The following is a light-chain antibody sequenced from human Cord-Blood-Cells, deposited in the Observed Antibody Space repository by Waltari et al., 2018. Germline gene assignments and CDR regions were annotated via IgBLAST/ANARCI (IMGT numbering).Light chain of an antibody. CDR3: CSYAGSNWV. Sequence: QSALTQPRSVSGSPGQSVTISCTGTSSDVGGYNNVSWYQQHPGKAPKLMIYDVSKRPSGVPDRFSGSKSGNTASLTISGLQAEDEADYYCCSYAGSNWVFSGGTKLTVL. CDR1: SSDVGGYNN. J-gene: IGLJ3*02. V-gene: IGLV2-11*01. CDR2: DVS.